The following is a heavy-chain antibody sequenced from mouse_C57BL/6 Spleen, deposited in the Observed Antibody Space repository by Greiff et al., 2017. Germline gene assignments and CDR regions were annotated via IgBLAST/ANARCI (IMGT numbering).Heavy chain of an antibody. CDR3: ARINYYGSRGDY. CDR2: IDPSDSEN. D-gene: IGHD1-1*01. CDR1: GYTFTSYW. Sequence: QVQLQQPGAELVRPGSSVKLSCTASGYTFTSYWMHWVKQRPIQGLEWIGNIDPSDSENPSNHKLQDKATLTVDKSPSTAYMQLSSQTSEDYAVDCCARINYYGSRGDYWGQGTSLTVSS. J-gene: IGHJ2*02. V-gene: IGHV1-52*01.